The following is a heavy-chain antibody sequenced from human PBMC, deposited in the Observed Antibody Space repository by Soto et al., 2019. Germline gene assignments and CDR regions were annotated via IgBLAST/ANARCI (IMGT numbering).Heavy chain of an antibody. CDR3: AREWSAAGHFYGMDV. V-gene: IGHV1-8*01. CDR1: GYTFISYD. D-gene: IGHD6-13*01. CDR2: MNTNSDDT. J-gene: IGHJ6*02. Sequence: ASVKVSCKTSGYTFISYDINWVRQAPGQGLEWVGWMNTNSDDTRSAQKFRGRLTLTRDKSMRAVYMKLSNLRPDDSAVYYCAREWSAAGHFYGMDVWGQGTTVTVS.